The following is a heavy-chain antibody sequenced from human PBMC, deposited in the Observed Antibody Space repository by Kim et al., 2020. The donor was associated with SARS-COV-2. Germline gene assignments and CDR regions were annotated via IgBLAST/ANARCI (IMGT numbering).Heavy chain of an antibody. Sequence: GGSLRLSCAASGFTFHDHAMHWVRQAPGKGLEWVSLISRDGSITYYADSVKGRFTISRDNSKDSLYLQMNSLRTEDTAFYYCGKGSATTWDIDYWGQGTLLTVSS. CDR1: GFTFHDHA. V-gene: IGHV3-43*02. D-gene: IGHD1-1*01. CDR3: GKGSATTWDIDY. CDR2: ISRDGSIT. J-gene: IGHJ4*02.